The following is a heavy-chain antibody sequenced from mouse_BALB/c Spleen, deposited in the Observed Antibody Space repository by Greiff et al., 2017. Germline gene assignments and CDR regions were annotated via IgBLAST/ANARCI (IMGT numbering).Heavy chain of an antibody. CDR2: ISSGGSYT. CDR3: ARDDLLRRFAY. J-gene: IGHJ3*01. Sequence: EVQVVESGGGLVKPGGSLKLSCAASGFTFSSYAMSWVRQSPEKRLEWVAEISSGGSYTYYPDTVTGRFTISRDNAKNTLYLEMSSLRSEDTAMYYCARDDLLRRFAYWGQGTLVTVSA. D-gene: IGHD1-2*01. V-gene: IGHV5-9-4*01. CDR1: GFTFSSYA.